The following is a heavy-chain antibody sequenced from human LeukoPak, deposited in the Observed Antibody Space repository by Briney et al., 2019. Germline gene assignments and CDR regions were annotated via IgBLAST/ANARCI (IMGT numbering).Heavy chain of an antibody. D-gene: IGHD4-17*01. CDR2: ISSSGSTI. CDR3: VTAPMSTPTPPS. V-gene: IGHV3-48*03. J-gene: IGHJ5*02. Sequence: PGGSLTLSCVSSGFTSSSYEMNWVRQAPGKGLEWVSYISSSGSTIHYADSVKGRFTISRDNAKNSLFLQISSLRAEDTAIYYCVTAPMSTPTPPSWGQGTLVTVSS. CDR1: GFTSSSYE.